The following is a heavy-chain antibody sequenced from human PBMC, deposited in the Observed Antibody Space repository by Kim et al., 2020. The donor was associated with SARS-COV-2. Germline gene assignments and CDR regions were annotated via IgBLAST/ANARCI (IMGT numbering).Heavy chain of an antibody. CDR1: GGSTDNYY. Sequence: SETLSLTCSVSGGSTDNYYWSWLRQPPGKGPEWMGQNYFGGSINYNPALQSRVTISEDASKSRFSLSLRSVTAADTAVYYCARDPQPFYYGSGFDTWGPG. D-gene: IGHD3-10*01. V-gene: IGHV4-59*12. J-gene: IGHJ4*02. CDR2: NYFGGSI. CDR3: ARDPQPFYYGSGFDT.